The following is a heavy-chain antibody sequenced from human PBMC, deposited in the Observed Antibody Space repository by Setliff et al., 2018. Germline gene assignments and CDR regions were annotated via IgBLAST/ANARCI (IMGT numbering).Heavy chain of an antibody. V-gene: IGHV3-7*01. Sequence: GGSLRLSCAASGFTFSSYWMSWVRQAPGKGLEWVANIKQDGSEKYYADSVKGRFTISRDNAKNALYLQMNSLRAEDTAVYYCARGSSWYVCKYWGQGTLVTVSS. CDR2: IKQDGSEK. J-gene: IGHJ4*02. CDR1: GFTFSSYW. CDR3: ARGSSWYVCKY. D-gene: IGHD6-13*01.